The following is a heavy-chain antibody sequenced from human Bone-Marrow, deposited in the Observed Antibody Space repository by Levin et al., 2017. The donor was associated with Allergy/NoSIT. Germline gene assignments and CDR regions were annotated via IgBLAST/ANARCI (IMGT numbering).Heavy chain of an antibody. CDR1: GFIFSSYG. D-gene: IGHD3-10*01. J-gene: IGHJ3*02. CDR3: ARGGQGAAFDI. CDR2: IWGDGSQK. V-gene: IGHV3-33*01. Sequence: GGSLRLSCAASGFIFSSYGMHWVRQAPGTGPEWVAVIWGDGSQKYYTDSVKGRFIISRDNSKNTVFLQMNSLRAEDTAVYYCARGGQGAAFDIWGQGTVVSVSA.